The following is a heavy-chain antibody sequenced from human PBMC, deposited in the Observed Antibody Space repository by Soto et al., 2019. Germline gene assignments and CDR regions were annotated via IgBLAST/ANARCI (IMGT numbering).Heavy chain of an antibody. CDR2: IIPIFGTA. CDR3: ARGHCSGGSCYSSWFDP. V-gene: IGHV1-69*12. D-gene: IGHD2-15*01. J-gene: IGHJ5*02. CDR1: GGTFSSYA. Sequence: QVQLVQSGAEVKKPGSSVKVSCKASGGTFSSYAISWVRQAPGQGLEWMGGIIPIFGTANYAQKFQGRVTITAXASXSXGYMELSSLRSEDTAVYYCARGHCSGGSCYSSWFDPWGQGTLVTVSS.